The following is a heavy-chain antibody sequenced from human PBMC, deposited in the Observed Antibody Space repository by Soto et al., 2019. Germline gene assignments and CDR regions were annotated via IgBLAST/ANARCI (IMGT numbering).Heavy chain of an antibody. CDR1: GYSFTSYW. V-gene: IGHV5-51*01. D-gene: IGHD2-15*01. CDR3: ARLGTYCSGGSCYSQRYGMDV. J-gene: IGHJ6*02. Sequence: GESLKISCKGSGYSFTSYWIGWVRQMPGKGLEWMGIIYPGDSDTRYSPSFQGRVTISADKSISTAYLQWSSLKASDTAMYYCARLGTYCSGGSCYSQRYGMDVWGQGTTVTVSS. CDR2: IYPGDSDT.